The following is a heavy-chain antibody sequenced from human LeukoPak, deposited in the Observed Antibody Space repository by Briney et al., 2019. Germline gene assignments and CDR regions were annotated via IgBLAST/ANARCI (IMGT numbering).Heavy chain of an antibody. D-gene: IGHD3-22*01. V-gene: IGHV4-34*01. J-gene: IGHJ4*02. CDR1: GGPFSGYY. CDR3: ARARGDYYDSSGYYSAFDY. Sequence: SETLSLTCAVYGGPFSGYYWSWIRQPPGKGLEWVGEINHSGSANYNPSLKSRVTISVDMSKNQFSLKLNSVTAADTAVYYCARARGDYYDSSGYYSAFDYWGQGTLVTVSS. CDR2: INHSGSA.